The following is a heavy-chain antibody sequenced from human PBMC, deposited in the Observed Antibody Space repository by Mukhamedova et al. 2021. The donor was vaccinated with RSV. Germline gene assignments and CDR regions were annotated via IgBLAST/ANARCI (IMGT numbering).Heavy chain of an antibody. CDR3: ARGIRAYCSSTSCQSY. D-gene: IGHD2-2*01. Sequence: WVRQAPGQGLEWMGIINPSGGSTSYAQKFQGRVTMTRDTSTSTVYMELSSLRSEDTAVYYCARGIRAYCSSTSCQSYWGQGNLVT. J-gene: IGHJ4*02. CDR2: INPSGGST. V-gene: IGHV1-46*01.